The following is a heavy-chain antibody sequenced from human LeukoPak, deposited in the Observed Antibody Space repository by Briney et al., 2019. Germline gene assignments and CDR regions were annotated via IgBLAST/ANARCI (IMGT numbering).Heavy chain of an antibody. J-gene: IGHJ4*02. CDR1: GHTLTELS. CDR3: ATDKETQLALDY. Sequence: ASVKVSCKVSGHTLTELSMHWVRQAPGKGLEWMGGFDPEDGETTYAQKFQGRVTMTEDTSTDIAYMELSSLRSEDTAVYYCATDKETQLALDYWGQGTLVTVSS. D-gene: IGHD3-3*02. V-gene: IGHV1-24*01. CDR2: FDPEDGET.